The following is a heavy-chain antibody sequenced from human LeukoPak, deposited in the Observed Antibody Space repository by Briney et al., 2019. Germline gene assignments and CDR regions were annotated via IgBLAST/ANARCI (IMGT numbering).Heavy chain of an antibody. CDR3: ARDWGVSARPGYMDV. V-gene: IGHV4-59*01. Sequence: PSETLSLTCSVSVDSMFGYYWSWIRQPPGKGLEWIGYIYYSGSTKYNPSLKSRVTISVDTSKNQFSLRLSSVTAADTAVYYCARDWGVSARPGYMDVWGKGTTVTVSS. CDR2: IYYSGST. D-gene: IGHD6-6*01. CDR1: VDSMFGYY. J-gene: IGHJ6*03.